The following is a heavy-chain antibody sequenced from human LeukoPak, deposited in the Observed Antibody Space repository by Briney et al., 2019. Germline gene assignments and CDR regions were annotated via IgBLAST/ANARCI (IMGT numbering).Heavy chain of an antibody. V-gene: IGHV3-74*01. D-gene: IGHD3-22*01. CDR1: GFTFSSYW. Sequence: GGSLRLSCAASGFTFSSYWMHWVRQAPGKGLVWVSRINSDGSSTSYADSVKGRFTISGDNAKNTLYLQMNSLRAEDTAVYYCAKAGQTRGYYDSSGYSYFDYWGQGTLVTVSS. CDR3: AKAGQTRGYYDSSGYSYFDY. CDR2: INSDGSST. J-gene: IGHJ4*02.